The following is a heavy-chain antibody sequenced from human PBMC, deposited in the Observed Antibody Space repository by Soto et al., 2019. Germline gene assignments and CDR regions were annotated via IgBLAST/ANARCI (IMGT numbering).Heavy chain of an antibody. CDR2: INRDGTYT. V-gene: IGHV3-74*02. CDR1: GITFSVSH. CDR3: GRPDPLGTSPGVS. Sequence: EVQLVESGGGLVHPGGTLRLSCAASGITFSVSHMHWVRQVPGKGLVWVSQINRDGTYTNYAGSVKGRFTISRDNAKSTLYLQMNSLAAEETAVYFCGRPDPLGTSPGVSWGQGPLVTVSS. D-gene: IGHD7-27*01. J-gene: IGHJ5*02.